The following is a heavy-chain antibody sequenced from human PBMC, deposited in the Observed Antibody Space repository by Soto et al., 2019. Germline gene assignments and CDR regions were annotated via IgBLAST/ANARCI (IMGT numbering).Heavy chain of an antibody. CDR3: ARDDSSPFDI. Sequence: QVQLVQSGAAVKKPGSSVKVSCKASGGTFSSYTISWVRQAPGQGLEWMRRIIPILGIANYAQKFQGRVTITADKSTSTAYMELSSLRSEDTAVYYCARDDSSPFDIWGQGTMVTVSS. J-gene: IGHJ3*02. V-gene: IGHV1-69*08. CDR1: GGTFSSYT. CDR2: IIPILGIA. D-gene: IGHD3-22*01.